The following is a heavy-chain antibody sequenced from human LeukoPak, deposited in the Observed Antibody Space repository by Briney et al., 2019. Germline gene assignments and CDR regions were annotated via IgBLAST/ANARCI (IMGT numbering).Heavy chain of an antibody. CDR3: ARGYVNGWFLDY. CDR2: ISSNGSVT. D-gene: IGHD6-19*01. CDR1: ADTLTGYY. V-gene: IGHV1-2*02. Sequence: ASVKVSCKAYADTLTGYYIHWVRQAPGQGLEWMGWISSNGSVTNYAQRIQGRVTMTRDTSISTAYMELSRLRSDDTAVYYCARGYVNGWFLDYWAREPWSPSPQ. J-gene: IGHJ4*02.